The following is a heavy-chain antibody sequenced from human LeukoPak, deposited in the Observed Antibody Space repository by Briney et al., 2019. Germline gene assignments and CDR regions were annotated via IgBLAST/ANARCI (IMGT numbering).Heavy chain of an antibody. J-gene: IGHJ4*02. CDR1: GFTFSAHW. Sequence: GGSLRLSCAASGFTFSAHWMSWVRQAAGKGLEWVASIKEDGSEKYYVDSVKGRFTISRDTAKNSLYLQMNSLRAEDTAVYYCARDLYSQYWGQGTLVTVSS. D-gene: IGHD2-21*01. CDR3: ARDLYSQY. CDR2: IKEDGSEK. V-gene: IGHV3-7*01.